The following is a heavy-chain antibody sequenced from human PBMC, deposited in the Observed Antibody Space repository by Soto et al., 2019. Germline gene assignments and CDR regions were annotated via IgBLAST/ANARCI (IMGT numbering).Heavy chain of an antibody. CDR1: GGSINSYY. J-gene: IGHJ4*02. V-gene: IGHV4-59*01. CDR3: VRANYFDY. CDR2: IYYSGTT. Sequence: SETLSLTCTVSGGSINSYYWTWIRQFPGKRLEWIGNIYYSGTTNYNTFLKSRVSISVDTSKNQFSLKLGSVTAADTAIYYCVRANYFDYWGQGTLVTVSS.